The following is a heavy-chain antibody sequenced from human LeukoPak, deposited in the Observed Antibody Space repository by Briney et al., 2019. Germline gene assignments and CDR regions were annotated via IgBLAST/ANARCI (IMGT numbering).Heavy chain of an antibody. Sequence: SVKVSCKASGGTFSSYAISWVRQAPGQGLEWMGGIIPIFGTANYAQKFQGRVTITTDESTSTAYMELSSLRSEDTAVYYCARIDLQYYYDSSGYSPWGQGTLVTVSS. V-gene: IGHV1-69*05. D-gene: IGHD3-22*01. CDR2: IIPIFGTA. CDR3: ARIDLQYYYDSSGYSP. CDR1: GGTFSSYA. J-gene: IGHJ5*02.